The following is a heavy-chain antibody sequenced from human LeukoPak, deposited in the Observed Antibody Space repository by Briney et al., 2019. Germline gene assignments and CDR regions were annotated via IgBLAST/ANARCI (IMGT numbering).Heavy chain of an antibody. CDR2: ISVSGGTT. J-gene: IGHJ4*02. V-gene: IGHV3-23*01. CDR3: AKDDGYGSGILRYYFDY. CDR1: GFTFTSYA. Sequence: GGSLRLSCAASGFTFTSYAMYWVRQAPGKGLEWVSIISVSGGTTYYADSAKGRFTISRDNSKNTLYLQMNSLRAEDTAVYYCAKDDGYGSGILRYYFDYWGQGTLVTVSS. D-gene: IGHD3-10*01.